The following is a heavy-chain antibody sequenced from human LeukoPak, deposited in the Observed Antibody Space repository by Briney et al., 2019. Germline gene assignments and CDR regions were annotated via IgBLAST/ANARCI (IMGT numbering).Heavy chain of an antibody. D-gene: IGHD5-18*01. J-gene: IGHJ4*02. CDR1: GYTFTGYY. CDR3: ARGDTAMVNYFDY. V-gene: IGHV1-2*06. CDR2: INPNTGGT. Sequence: ASVKVSCKASGYTFTGYYIHWVRQAPGQGLEWMGRINPNTGGTNYAQKFQGRVTMTRDTSISTAYMELRRLRSDDTAVYYCARGDTAMVNYFDYRGQGTLVTVSS.